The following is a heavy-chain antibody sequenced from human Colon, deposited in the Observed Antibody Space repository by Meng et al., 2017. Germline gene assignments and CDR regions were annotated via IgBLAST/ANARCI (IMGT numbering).Heavy chain of an antibody. J-gene: IGHJ4*02. Sequence: GGSLRLSCAASGFTFSSYAMIWVRQAPGKGLEWVSTISGSGGTTHYADSVKGRFTVSRDNSKNTLYLLMNSLIAEDTAVYYCAKEGGVEMATTSWALFDYWGQGTLVTVSS. CDR2: ISGSGGTT. V-gene: IGHV3-23*01. D-gene: IGHD5-24*01. CDR3: AKEGGVEMATTSWALFDY. CDR1: GFTFSSYA.